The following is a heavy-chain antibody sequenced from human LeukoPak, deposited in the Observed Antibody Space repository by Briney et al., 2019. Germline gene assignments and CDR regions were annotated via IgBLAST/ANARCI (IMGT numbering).Heavy chain of an antibody. CDR3: ARGQTLTF. J-gene: IGHJ4*02. V-gene: IGHV3-7*01. Sequence: GGSLRLSCAASGFSFTNDWMTWVRQPPGKGLEWVANIKPDGGEKFYVDSVKGRFTISRDNAKNALYLQMNSLRAEDTGVYFCARGQTLTFWGQGTLVTASS. CDR2: IKPDGGEK. CDR1: GFSFTNDW.